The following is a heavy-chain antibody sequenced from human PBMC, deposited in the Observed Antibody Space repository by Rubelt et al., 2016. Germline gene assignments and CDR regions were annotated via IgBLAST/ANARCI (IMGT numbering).Heavy chain of an antibody. D-gene: IGHD7-27*01. J-gene: IGHJ4*02. CDR3: ARYLGIEGDFDY. CDR2: IIPATGLP. V-gene: IGHV1-69*02. CDR1: GGSVSSSE. Sequence: QVHLVQSGAEMREPGSSVKVSCKASGGSVSSSEVSWVRQAPGQGLEWVGRIIPATGLPSYAQKFQGRLTITADKSTNTAFMELSSLRSDDTAVYYCARYLGIEGDFDYWGQGTLVTVSS.